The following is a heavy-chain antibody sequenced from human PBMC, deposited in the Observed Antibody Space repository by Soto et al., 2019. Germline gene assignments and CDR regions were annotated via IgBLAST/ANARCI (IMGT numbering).Heavy chain of an antibody. CDR2: ISAYNGNT. J-gene: IGHJ4*02. Sequence: QVQLVQSGAEVKKPGASVKVSCKASGYTFTSYGISWVRQAPGQGLEWMGWISAYNGNTNYAQKLQGRVTMTTDTSTSTAYIKLRSVRADDTAVYYCAKANYYASYWGQETLVTVSS. CDR1: GYTFTSYG. V-gene: IGHV1-18*01. CDR3: AKANYYASY. D-gene: IGHD3-22*01.